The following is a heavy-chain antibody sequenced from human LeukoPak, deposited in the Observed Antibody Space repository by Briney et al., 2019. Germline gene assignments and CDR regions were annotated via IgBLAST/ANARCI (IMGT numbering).Heavy chain of an antibody. D-gene: IGHD3-10*01. CDR2: ISSSVTTV. J-gene: IGHJ4*02. V-gene: IGHV3-48*04. Sequence: GGSLRLSCAASGFTFGIYSMHWVRRAPGKGLEWVSYISSSVTTVHYADSVKGRFTISRDNAKNSLYLQMNSLRAEDTAVYYCAREYRGYFNFDSGSSFDYWGQGALVTVSS. CDR1: GFTFGIYS. CDR3: AREYRGYFNFDSGSSFDY.